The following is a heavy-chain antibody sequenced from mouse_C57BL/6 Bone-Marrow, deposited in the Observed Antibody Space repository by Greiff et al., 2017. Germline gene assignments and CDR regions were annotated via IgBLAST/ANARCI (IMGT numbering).Heavy chain of an antibody. CDR3: ARYDYPGFAY. CDR2: INPGSGGT. J-gene: IGHJ3*01. Sequence: VQLQQSGAELVRPGTSVKVSCKASGYAFTNYLIEWVKQRPGQGLEWIGVINPGSGGTNYNEKFKGKATLTADKSSSTAYMQLSSLTSEDSAVYFGARYDYPGFAYWGQGTLVTVSA. V-gene: IGHV1-54*01. CDR1: GYAFTNYL. D-gene: IGHD2-4*01.